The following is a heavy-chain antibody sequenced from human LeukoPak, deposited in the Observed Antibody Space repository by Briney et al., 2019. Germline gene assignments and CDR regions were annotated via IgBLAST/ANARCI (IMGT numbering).Heavy chain of an antibody. J-gene: IGHJ4*02. CDR3: AKGSYYDSSGSFYFDY. D-gene: IGHD3-22*01. CDR1: GFTFSSYA. Sequence: GGSLRLSCAASGFTFSSYAMSWVRQAPGKGLGWVSGISGSGDNTYYADSVKGRFTISRDNSKNTLYVQVNSLGTEDTAAYYCAKGSYYDSSGSFYFDYWGQGALVTVSS. CDR2: ISGSGDNT. V-gene: IGHV3-23*01.